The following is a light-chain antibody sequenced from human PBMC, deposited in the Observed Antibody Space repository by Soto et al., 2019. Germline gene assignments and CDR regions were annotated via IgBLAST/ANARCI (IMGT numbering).Light chain of an antibody. CDR1: SSDVGGYNY. J-gene: IGLJ1*01. CDR2: DVS. V-gene: IGLV2-14*01. Sequence: QSALTQPASVSGSPGQSITISCTGTSSDVGGYNYVSWYQQHPGKAPKLMIYDVSNRPSGVSTRFSGSKSGNTASLTISGLQAEHEADYYCSSYTSSSTLLYVFGTGTKLTVL. CDR3: SSYTSSSTLLYV.